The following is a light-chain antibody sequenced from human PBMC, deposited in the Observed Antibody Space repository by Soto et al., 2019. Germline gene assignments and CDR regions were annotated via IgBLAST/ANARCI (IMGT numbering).Light chain of an antibody. CDR1: QNINTF. J-gene: IGKJ4*01. CDR3: QQSYDTLLS. CDR2: GAS. V-gene: IGKV1-39*01. Sequence: DIDISHSPSSLSSSVGYIVSISCLASQNINTFLNCYQQKGGKAPKLLIHGASSLQSGVPLRFSGSGSGTDFSLTISSLQPEDFATYYCQQSYDTLLSFGGGTKVDIK.